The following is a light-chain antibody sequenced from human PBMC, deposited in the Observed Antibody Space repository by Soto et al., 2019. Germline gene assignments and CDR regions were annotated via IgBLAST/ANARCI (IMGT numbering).Light chain of an antibody. Sequence: QSALTQPASVSGLPRQRTTISCTGTSGNVGGYNYVSWYQQHPGEAPKLMIYDVSNRPSGVSNRFSGSKSDNTASLTISGLQAEDEADYYCSSYTRSSTYLFGTGTKVTVL. V-gene: IGLV2-14*03. CDR3: SSYTRSSTYL. J-gene: IGLJ1*01. CDR1: SGNVGGYNY. CDR2: DVS.